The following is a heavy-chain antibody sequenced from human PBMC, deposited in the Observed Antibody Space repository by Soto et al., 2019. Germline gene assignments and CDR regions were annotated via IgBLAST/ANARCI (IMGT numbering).Heavy chain of an antibody. CDR2: IYYSGST. CDR1: GGSISSGDYC. V-gene: IGHV4-30-4*01. Sequence: SETLSLICTVSGGSISSGDYCWSWIRQPPGKGLEWIGYIYYSGSTYYNPSLKSRVTISVDTSKNQSSLKLSSVTAADTAVYYCARDSGLDYYDSSGPNTRNYYYYGMDVWGQGTTVTVS. CDR3: ARDSGLDYYDSSGPNTRNYYYYGMDV. J-gene: IGHJ6*02. D-gene: IGHD3-22*01.